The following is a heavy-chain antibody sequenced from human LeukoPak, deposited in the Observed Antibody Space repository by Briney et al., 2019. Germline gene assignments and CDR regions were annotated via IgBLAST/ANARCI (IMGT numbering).Heavy chain of an antibody. CDR3: ARKVPPGYCRGGICRGYFDY. V-gene: IGHV3-21*01. D-gene: IGHD2-15*01. Sequence: GGSLRLSCAASGFTFSSNIMNWGRQAPGKGLEWGSSISSSSSYIYYADSVKGRFTISRDNAKNSLYLQMNSLRAEDTALYYRARKVPPGYCRGGICRGYFDYWGQGTLVTVSS. CDR1: GFTFSSNI. J-gene: IGHJ4*02. CDR2: ISSSSSYI.